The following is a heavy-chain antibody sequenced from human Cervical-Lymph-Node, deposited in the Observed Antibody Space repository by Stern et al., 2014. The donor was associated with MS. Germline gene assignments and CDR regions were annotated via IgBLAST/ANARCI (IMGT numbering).Heavy chain of an antibody. CDR3: ARDPPPNSPYCYDSSGGDAFDI. CDR2: ISAYNGNT. J-gene: IGHJ3*02. D-gene: IGHD3-22*01. V-gene: IGHV1-18*01. Sequence: VQLVESGAEVKKPGASVKVSCKASGYTFTSYGISWVRQAPGQGLEWMGWISAYNGNTNYAQKLQGRVTMTTDTSTSTAYMELRSLRSDDTAVYYCARDPPPNSPYCYDSSGGDAFDIWGQGTMVTVSS. CDR1: GYTFTSYG.